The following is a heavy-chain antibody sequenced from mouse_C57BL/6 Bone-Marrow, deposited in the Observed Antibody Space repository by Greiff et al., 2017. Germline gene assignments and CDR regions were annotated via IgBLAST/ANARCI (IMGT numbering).Heavy chain of an antibody. Sequence: EVQLVESGGGLVQPKGSLKLSCAASGFSFNTYAMNWVRQAPGKGLEWVARIRSKSNNYATYYADSVKDRFTISRDDSESMLYLQMNNLKTEDTAMYYCVRRGGNFGGFAYWGQGTLVTVSA. CDR2: IRSKSNNYAT. J-gene: IGHJ3*01. V-gene: IGHV10-1*01. D-gene: IGHD2-1*01. CDR1: GFSFNTYA. CDR3: VRRGGNFGGFAY.